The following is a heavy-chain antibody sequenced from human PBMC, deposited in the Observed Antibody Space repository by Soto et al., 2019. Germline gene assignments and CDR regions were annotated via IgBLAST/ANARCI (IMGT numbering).Heavy chain of an antibody. J-gene: IGHJ6*02. CDR3: ARDEGRRRYFDWLLIDYYYGMDV. Sequence: GASVKVSCKASGGTFSSYAISWVRQAPGQGLEWMGGIIPIFGTANYAQKFQGRVTITADKSTSTAYMELSSLRSEDTAVYYCARDEGRRRYFDWLLIDYYYGMDVWGQGTTVT. CDR1: GGTFSSYA. CDR2: IIPIFGTA. V-gene: IGHV1-69*06. D-gene: IGHD3-9*01.